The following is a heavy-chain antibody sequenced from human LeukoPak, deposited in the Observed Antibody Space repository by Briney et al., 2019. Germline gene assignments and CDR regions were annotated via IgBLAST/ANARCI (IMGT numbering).Heavy chain of an antibody. CDR1: GYTFTSYD. Sequence: GASVKVSCKASGYTFTSYDINWVRQATGQGLEWMGWMNPNSGNTGYAQKFQGRVTVTRNTSISTAYMELSSLRSEDTAVYYCAREEDTAMVPGYWGQGTLVTVSS. V-gene: IGHV1-8*01. CDR2: MNPNSGNT. CDR3: AREEDTAMVPGY. J-gene: IGHJ4*02. D-gene: IGHD5-18*01.